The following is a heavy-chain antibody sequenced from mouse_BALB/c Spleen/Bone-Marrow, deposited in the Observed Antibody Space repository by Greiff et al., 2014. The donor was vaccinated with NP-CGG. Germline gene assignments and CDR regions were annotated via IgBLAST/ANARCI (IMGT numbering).Heavy chain of an antibody. CDR1: GYSFTVYT. CDR2: IDPYNGGT. J-gene: IGHJ4*01. CDR3: AREDYSYAMDY. Sequence: VQLKDSGPELVKPGASVKISCKASGYSFTVYTMNWVKQSHEKNLEWIGLIDPYNGGTSYNQKFKGKATLTVDKSSSTAYIELLSLTSEDSAVYYCAREDYSYAMDYWGQGTSVTVSS. V-gene: IGHV1-26*01.